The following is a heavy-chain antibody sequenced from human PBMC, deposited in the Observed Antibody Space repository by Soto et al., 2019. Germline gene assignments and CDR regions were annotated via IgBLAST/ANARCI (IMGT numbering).Heavy chain of an antibody. D-gene: IGHD3-10*01. J-gene: IGHJ4*02. Sequence: EVPLVESGGGLVKPGGSLRLSCAASGFSFSDYAMNWVRQGPGKGLEWVASIDSRSTFIYYADSVRGRFTISRDNAKSSLYLQMSSLRVEDTAVYYCARDPLWFGEIGYFDYWGQGALVTVSS. CDR1: GFSFSDYA. V-gene: IGHV3-21*02. CDR2: IDSRSTFI. CDR3: ARDPLWFGEIGYFDY.